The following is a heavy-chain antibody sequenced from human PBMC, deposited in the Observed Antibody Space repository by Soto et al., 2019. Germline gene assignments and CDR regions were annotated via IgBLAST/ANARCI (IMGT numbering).Heavy chain of an antibody. V-gene: IGHV1-18*01. CDR2: ISAYNGNT. CDR1: GYTFTSYG. J-gene: IGHJ4*02. CDR3: ATKYFDFCSVYRPVTPGFDH. Sequence: ASVKVSCKASGYTFTSYGISWVRQAPGQGLEWMGWISAYNGNTNYAQKLQGRVTMTTDTSTSTAYMELRSLRSDDTAVYYCATKYFDFCSVYRPVTPGFDHWGQGALVTVSS. D-gene: IGHD3-3*01.